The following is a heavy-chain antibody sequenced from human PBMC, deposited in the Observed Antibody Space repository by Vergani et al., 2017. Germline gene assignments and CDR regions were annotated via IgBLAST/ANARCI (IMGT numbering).Heavy chain of an antibody. CDR1: GFSFRNAW. CDR3: TTDPRYCGDGSCYWLRDHHYYGMDV. J-gene: IGHJ6*02. V-gene: IGHV3-15*01. D-gene: IGHD2-21*01. Sequence: EVQLVESGGGIVKPGGSLRLSCVASGFSFRNAWMTWVRRTPGKGLEWVGRIKSTFDRGTTDYAAAVKGRFTISRDDSKNTLFLQMNGLKTEYIGVYYCTTDPRYCGDGSCYWLRDHHYYGMDVWGQGTTVTVSS. CDR2: IKSTFDRGTT.